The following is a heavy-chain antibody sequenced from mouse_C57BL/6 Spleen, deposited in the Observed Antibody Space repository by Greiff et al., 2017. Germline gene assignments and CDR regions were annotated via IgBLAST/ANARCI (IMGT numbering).Heavy chain of an antibody. Sequence: QVQLMESGPELVKPGASVKISCKASGYSFTSYYIHWVKQRPGQGLEWIGWIYPGSGNTKYNEKFKGKATLTADTSSSTAYMQLSSLTSEDSAVYYCARDWDEVAYWGQGTLVTVSA. D-gene: IGHD4-1*01. CDR2: IYPGSGNT. CDR3: ARDWDEVAY. CDR1: GYSFTSYY. J-gene: IGHJ3*01. V-gene: IGHV1-66*01.